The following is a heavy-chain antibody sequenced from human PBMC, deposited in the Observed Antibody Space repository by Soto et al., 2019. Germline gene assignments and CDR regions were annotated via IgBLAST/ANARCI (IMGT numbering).Heavy chain of an antibody. CDR1: GFTFDDYA. CDR2: ISGDGGST. V-gene: IGHV3-43*02. Sequence: GESLRLSCAASGFTFDDYAMHWVRQAPGKGLEWVSLISGDGGSTYYADSVKGRFTISRDNSKNSLYLQMNSLRTEDTALYYCAKDPDSGSYGYYFDYWGQGTLVTVSS. J-gene: IGHJ4*02. CDR3: AKDPDSGSYGYYFDY. D-gene: IGHD1-26*01.